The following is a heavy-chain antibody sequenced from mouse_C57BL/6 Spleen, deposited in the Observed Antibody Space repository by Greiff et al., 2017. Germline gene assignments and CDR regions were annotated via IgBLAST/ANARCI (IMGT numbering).Heavy chain of an antibody. Sequence: ESGPGLVAPSQSLSITCTVSGFSLTSYGVHWVRQPPGKGLEWLVVIWSDGSTTYNSALKSRLSISEDNSKSQVFLKMNSLQTDDTAMYYCARHFYGNYWYFDVWGTGTTVTVSS. CDR3: ARHFYGNYWYFDV. D-gene: IGHD2-1*01. CDR2: IWSDGST. J-gene: IGHJ1*03. V-gene: IGHV2-6-1*01. CDR1: GFSLTSYG.